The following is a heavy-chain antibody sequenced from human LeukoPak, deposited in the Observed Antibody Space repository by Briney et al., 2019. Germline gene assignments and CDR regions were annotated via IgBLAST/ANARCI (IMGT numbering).Heavy chain of an antibody. CDR2: IYSAGNT. J-gene: IGHJ4*02. V-gene: IGHV3-53*04. D-gene: IGHD6-19*01. Sequence: GGSLRLSCVASGFTVSSNYMSWVRQAPGKGLEWVSVIYSAGNTYYADCVKGRFTTSRHNSENTLYLHMNSLRVEDTAVYFCARGGTPGYSSGRIDYWGQGTLVTVSS. CDR1: GFTVSSNY. CDR3: ARGGTPGYSSGRIDY.